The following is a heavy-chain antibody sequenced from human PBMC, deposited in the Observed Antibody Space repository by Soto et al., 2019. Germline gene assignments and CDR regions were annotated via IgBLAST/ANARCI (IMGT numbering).Heavy chain of an antibody. CDR3: PRIVGAGEIGGLLEA. J-gene: IGHJ4*02. CDR2: IRYSGST. CDR1: GGYLTSGDYY. Sequence: SETLSLTCRVSGGYLTSGDYYWNWIRQTPGKGLERIGYIRYSGSTSYNPSVVSRASISVDMSQNQFSLRLNSLTAADTAVFFFPRIVGAGEIGGLLEAWGQGLLDTVS. D-gene: IGHD2-8*02. V-gene: IGHV4-30-4*01.